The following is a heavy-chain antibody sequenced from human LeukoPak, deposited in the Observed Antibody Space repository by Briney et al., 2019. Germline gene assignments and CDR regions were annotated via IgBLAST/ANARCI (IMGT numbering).Heavy chain of an antibody. Sequence: PSETLSLTCAVYGGSFSGYYWSWIRQPPGKGLEWLGEINHNGRTNYNPPLKSRVTISVDTSKNQFSLKLSSVTAADTAVYYCAREVGIVVVVAATSIGYFDYWGQGTLVTVSS. D-gene: IGHD2-15*01. V-gene: IGHV4-34*01. CDR2: INHNGRT. CDR3: AREVGIVVVVAATSIGYFDY. CDR1: GGSFSGYY. J-gene: IGHJ4*02.